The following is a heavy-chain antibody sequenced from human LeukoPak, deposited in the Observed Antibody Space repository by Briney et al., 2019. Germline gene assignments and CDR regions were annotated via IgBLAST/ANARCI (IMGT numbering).Heavy chain of an antibody. CDR2: IYYSGST. V-gene: IGHV4-39*01. J-gene: IGHJ6*03. Sequence: RTSETLSLTCTVSGGSISGSSYYWGWIRQPPGKGLEWIGSIYYSGSTYYNPSLKSRVTISVDTSKNQFSLKLSSVTAADTAVYYCARRLISLRSYYYYYYMDVWGKGTTVTVSS. CDR3: ARRLISLRSYYYYYYMDV. CDR1: GGSISGSSYY. D-gene: IGHD3-16*01.